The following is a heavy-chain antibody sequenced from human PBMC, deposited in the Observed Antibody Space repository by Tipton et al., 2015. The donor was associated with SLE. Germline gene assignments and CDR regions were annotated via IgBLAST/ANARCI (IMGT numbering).Heavy chain of an antibody. J-gene: IGHJ3*02. CDR1: GGSFSGDY. V-gene: IGHV4-34*01. CDR2: INHSGRT. Sequence: TLSLTCAVYGGSFSGDYWSWIRQPPGKGLEWIGEINHSGRTNYNPSLKSRVTISVDTSKNQFSLKLSSVTAADTAVYYCARGVQLSPRAFDIWGQGTMVTVSS. CDR3: ARGVQLSPRAFDI. D-gene: IGHD2-2*01.